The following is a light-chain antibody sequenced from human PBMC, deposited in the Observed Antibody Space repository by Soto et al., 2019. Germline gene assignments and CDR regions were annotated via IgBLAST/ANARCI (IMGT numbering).Light chain of an antibody. CDR1: SGHSNYA. V-gene: IGLV4-69*02. J-gene: IGLJ2*01. CDR3: QTWGTGIHVV. CDR2: LNNDGSH. Sequence: QLVLTQSPSASASLGASVKLTCTLSSGHSNYAIAWHQQQPEKGPRFLMKLNNDGSHTKGDGIPDRFSGSSSGAERYLTISSLQSEDEADYYCQTWGTGIHVVFGGGTQLTVL.